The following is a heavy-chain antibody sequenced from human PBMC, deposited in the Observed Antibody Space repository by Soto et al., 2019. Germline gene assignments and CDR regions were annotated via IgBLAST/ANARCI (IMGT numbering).Heavy chain of an antibody. J-gene: IGHJ4*02. Sequence: GGSLRLSCAASGFTFSSYAMSWVRQAPGKGLDWVSAIGGSGGSTNYADSVKGRFTISRDNSKNTLYLQMNSLRAEDTAVYYCAKDRDSTGYRVYFDYWGQGTLVTVSS. CDR1: GFTFSSYA. D-gene: IGHD3-22*01. CDR2: IGGSGGST. V-gene: IGHV3-23*01. CDR3: AKDRDSTGYRVYFDY.